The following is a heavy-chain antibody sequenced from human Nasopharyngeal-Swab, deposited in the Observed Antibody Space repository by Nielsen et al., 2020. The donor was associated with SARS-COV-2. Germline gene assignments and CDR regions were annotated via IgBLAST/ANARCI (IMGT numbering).Heavy chain of an antibody. CDR3: ARDGRMVRADFDY. Sequence: GGSLRLSCTASGFSFRSYLMSWVRQTPGKGLEWVANINQGGSERDYVDSVKGRFTISRGNAENSLYLQMNSLRADDTAVYHCARDGRMVRADFDYWGQGTLVTVSS. CDR2: INQGGSER. CDR1: GFSFRSYL. J-gene: IGHJ4*02. V-gene: IGHV3-7*03. D-gene: IGHD3-10*01.